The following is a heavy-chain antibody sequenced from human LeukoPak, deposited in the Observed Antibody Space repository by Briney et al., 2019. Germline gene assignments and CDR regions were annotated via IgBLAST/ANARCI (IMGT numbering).Heavy chain of an antibody. CDR2: FSGNGGST. Sequence: GGSLRLSCGASGFTFSSYAMSWVRQAPGKGLEWVSGFSGNGGSTYYADSVKGRFTISRDNSKNSLYLQMNSLRTEDTALYYCAKERDESATFDYWGQGTLVTVSS. J-gene: IGHJ4*02. D-gene: IGHD1-1*01. CDR3: AKERDESATFDY. V-gene: IGHV3-43*02. CDR1: GFTFSSYA.